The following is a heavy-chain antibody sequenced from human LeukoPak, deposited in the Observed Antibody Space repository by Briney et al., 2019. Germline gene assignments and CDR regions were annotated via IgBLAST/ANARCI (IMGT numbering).Heavy chain of an antibody. CDR3: VKVYYYDCSGQDVEYFQH. Sequence: GGSLRLSCAASGFTFDVYVMHWVRQALGKGLEWVSLISGDGGSTYYADSVKGRFTISRDNSKNSLYLHMNSLRTEDTRLYYCVKVYYYDCSGQDVEYFQHWGQETLVIVSS. J-gene: IGHJ1*01. CDR1: GFTFDVYV. D-gene: IGHD3-22*01. V-gene: IGHV3-43*02. CDR2: ISGDGGST.